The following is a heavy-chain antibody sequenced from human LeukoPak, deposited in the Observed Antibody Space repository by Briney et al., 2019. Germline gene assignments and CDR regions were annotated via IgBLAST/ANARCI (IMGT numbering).Heavy chain of an antibody. Sequence: GGSLRLSCAASGFTFSSYWMSWVRQAPGKGLEWVANKKQDGSEKYYVGSVKGRFTISRDNAKNSLYLQMNSLRAEDTAVYYCARTGSSVHFDYWGQGTLVTVSS. D-gene: IGHD2-15*01. J-gene: IGHJ4*02. CDR3: ARTGSSVHFDY. V-gene: IGHV3-7*01. CDR2: KKQDGSEK. CDR1: GFTFSSYW.